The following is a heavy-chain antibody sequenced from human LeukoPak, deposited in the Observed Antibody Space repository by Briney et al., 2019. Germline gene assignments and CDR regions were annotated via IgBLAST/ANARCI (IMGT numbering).Heavy chain of an antibody. D-gene: IGHD6-13*01. J-gene: IGHJ2*01. CDR2: INWNGGST. CDR3: ARAAFSSWYGAIWYFDL. Sequence: PGGSLRLSCAASGFTFDDYGMSWVRQAPGKGLEWVSGINWNGGSTGYADSVKGRFTISRDNAKNSLYLQMNSLRAEDTALYYCARAAFSSWYGAIWYFDLWGRGTLVTVSS. CDR1: GFTFDDYG. V-gene: IGHV3-20*04.